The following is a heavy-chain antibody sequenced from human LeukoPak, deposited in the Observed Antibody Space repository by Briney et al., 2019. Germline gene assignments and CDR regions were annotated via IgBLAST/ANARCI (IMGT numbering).Heavy chain of an antibody. V-gene: IGHV1-69*04. J-gene: IGHJ5*02. D-gene: IGHD3-22*01. CDR1: GGTFSSYA. CDR3: VRDQDYYDSSGYYYDPS. CDR2: IIPILGIA. Sequence: SVKVSCKASGGTFSSYAISWVRQAPGQGLEWMGRIIPILGIANYAQKFQGRVTITADKSTSTAYMELSSLRSEDTAVYYCVRDQDYYDSSGYYYDPSWGQGTLVTVSS.